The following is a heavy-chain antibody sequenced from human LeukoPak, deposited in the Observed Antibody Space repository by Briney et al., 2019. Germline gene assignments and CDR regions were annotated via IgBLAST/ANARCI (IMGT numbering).Heavy chain of an antibody. V-gene: IGHV1-8*03. CDR3: ARGLWFGEVYYYMDV. D-gene: IGHD3-10*01. J-gene: IGHJ6*03. CDR2: MNPNSGNT. Sequence: GASVKVSCKASGYTFTGYYMHWVRQAPGQGLEWMGWMNPNSGNTGYAQKFQGRVTITRNTSISTAYMELSSLRSEDTAVYYCARGLWFGEVYYYMDVWGKGTTVTVSS. CDR1: GYTFTGYY.